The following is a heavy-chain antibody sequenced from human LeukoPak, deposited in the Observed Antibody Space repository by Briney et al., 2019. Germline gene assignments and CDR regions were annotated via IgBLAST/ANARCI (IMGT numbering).Heavy chain of an antibody. Sequence: ASVKVSCKASGYTFTGYYMHWVRQAPGQGLEWMGWINPNSGGTNYAQKFQGRVTMTRDTSISTAHMELSRLRSDATAVYYCAHSINSSSFYFQHWGQGTLVTVSS. V-gene: IGHV1-2*02. CDR1: GYTFTGYY. J-gene: IGHJ1*01. CDR3: AHSINSSSFYFQH. CDR2: INPNSGGT. D-gene: IGHD6-6*01.